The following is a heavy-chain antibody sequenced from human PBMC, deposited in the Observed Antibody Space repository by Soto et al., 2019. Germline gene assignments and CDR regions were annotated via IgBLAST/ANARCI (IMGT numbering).Heavy chain of an antibody. CDR3: ARAKADTTLVVNPTYYFDY. Sequence: SETLSLTCVVSGYSISSGYYCGWIRQPPGKGLEWIGNTYHSGSTYYNPSLKSRVTISVDTSKNQFSLKLLSVTAADTALYYCARAKADTTLVVNPTYYFDYWGQGTLVTVSS. V-gene: IGHV4-38-2*01. D-gene: IGHD5-18*01. CDR2: TYHSGST. J-gene: IGHJ4*02. CDR1: GYSISSGYY.